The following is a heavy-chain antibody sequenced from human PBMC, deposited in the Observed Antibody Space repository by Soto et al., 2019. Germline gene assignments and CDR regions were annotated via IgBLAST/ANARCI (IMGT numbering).Heavy chain of an antibody. CDR3: ARDRRMTTGTGAGMDV. J-gene: IGHJ6*02. V-gene: IGHV3-23*01. CDR1: GFSFSNYA. D-gene: IGHD1-1*01. CDR2: ISGSASTT. Sequence: GGSLRLSCAPSGFSFSNYAMSWVRQAPGKGLEWVSLISGSASTTHYADSVKGRFTISRDNSKRTVYLQLNSLRAEDTAVYYCARDRRMTTGTGAGMDVWGQVTTLTVSS.